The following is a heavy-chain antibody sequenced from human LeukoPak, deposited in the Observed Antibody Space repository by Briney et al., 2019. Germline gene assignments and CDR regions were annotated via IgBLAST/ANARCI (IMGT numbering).Heavy chain of an antibody. CDR1: GDSVSSNSAA. J-gene: IGHJ3*02. D-gene: IGHD7-27*01. V-gene: IGHV6-1*01. CDR2: TYYRSKWCN. CDR3: ARGAKTGDDVFDI. Sequence: SQTLSLTCAISGDSVSSNSAAWNWIRQSPSRGLEWLGRTYYRSKWCNDYAVSVKSRIIINPDTSKNQFSLQLSSVTPEDTAVYYCARGAKTGDDVFDIWGQGTMVTVSS.